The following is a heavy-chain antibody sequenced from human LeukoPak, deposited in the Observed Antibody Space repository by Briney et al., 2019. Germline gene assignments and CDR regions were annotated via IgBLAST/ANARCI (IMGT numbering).Heavy chain of an antibody. Sequence: ASVTVSFTASGGTFSSYAISWVRQAPGQGLEWVGGIIPIFGTANYAQKFQGRVTITTDESTSTAYMELSSLRSEDTAVYYCARDKPRRVLAQQLATGGWFDPWGQGTLVTVSS. V-gene: IGHV1-69*05. CDR1: GGTFSSYA. CDR2: IIPIFGTA. J-gene: IGHJ5*02. CDR3: ARDKPRRVLAQQLATGGWFDP. D-gene: IGHD6-13*01.